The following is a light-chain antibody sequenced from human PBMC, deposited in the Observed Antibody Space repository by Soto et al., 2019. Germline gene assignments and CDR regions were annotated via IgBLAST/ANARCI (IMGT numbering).Light chain of an antibody. V-gene: IGKV3-20*01. J-gene: IGKJ2*01. CDR3: QHYGNSPPFT. Sequence: EIVLTQSPGTLSLSPGERATLSCRASQSVSSSYLAWYQQKPVQAPRLLIYGPSSRATGIPDRFSGSGSGTDFTLTISRLEPEDFAVYFCQHYGNSPPFTFGQGTK. CDR2: GPS. CDR1: QSVSSSY.